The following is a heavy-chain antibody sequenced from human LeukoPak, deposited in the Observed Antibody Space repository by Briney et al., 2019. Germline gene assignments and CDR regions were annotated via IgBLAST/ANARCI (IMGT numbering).Heavy chain of an antibody. CDR1: GFTFGDYA. V-gene: IGHV3-49*03. J-gene: IGHJ6*03. CDR2: IRSKAYGGTT. CDR3: TRDSPLLKYCYMDV. Sequence: PGRSLRLSCTASGFTFGDYAMSWFRQAPGKGLEWVGFIRSKAYGGTTEYAASVKGRFTISRDDSKSIAYLQMNSLKTEDTAVYYCTRDSPLLKYCYMDVWGKGTTVTVSS.